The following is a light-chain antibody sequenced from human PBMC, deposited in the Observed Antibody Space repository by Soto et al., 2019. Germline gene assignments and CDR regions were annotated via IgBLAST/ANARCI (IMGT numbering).Light chain of an antibody. CDR1: QSVSSNS. CDR2: AAA. J-gene: IGKJ1*01. V-gene: IGKV3-20*01. Sequence: IVLTQSPDTLSLSPGDRATLSCRATQSVSSNSLAWYQQKPGQAPRLLIYAAATRATGIPDRFSGSGSGTDFTLTISRLEPEDFAVYCCQQYGSSPWTFGQGPKVEIK. CDR3: QQYGSSPWT.